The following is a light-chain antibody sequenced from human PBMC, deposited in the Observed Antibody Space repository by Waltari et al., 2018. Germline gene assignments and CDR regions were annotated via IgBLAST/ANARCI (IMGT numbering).Light chain of an antibody. V-gene: IGKV3-11*01. Sequence: DIVLTQSPATLSLSPGERATPPCRASQDVGGFIAWYQQRPGQAPRLPIYDTSNRGSGIPTRFRGSGSGTDFTLTISSLEPEDFAHYYCQQRRNWPPTFGQGTSVE. CDR2: DTS. J-gene: IGKJ2*01. CDR3: QQRRNWPPT. CDR1: QDVGGF.